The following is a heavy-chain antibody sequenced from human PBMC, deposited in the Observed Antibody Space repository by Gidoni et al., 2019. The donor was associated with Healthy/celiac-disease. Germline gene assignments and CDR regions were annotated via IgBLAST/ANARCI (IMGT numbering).Heavy chain of an antibody. J-gene: IGHJ5*02. CDR2: IFSNDEK. V-gene: IGHV2-26*01. CDR3: ARIRGRWFDP. CDR1: GFSLSNARMG. Sequence: QVTLKESGPVLVKPTETLTLTCTVSGFSLSNARMGVSWIRQPPGKALEWLAHIFSNDEKSSSTSLKSRLTISKDTSKSQVVLTMTNMDPVDTATYYCARIRGRWFDPWGQGTLVTVSS.